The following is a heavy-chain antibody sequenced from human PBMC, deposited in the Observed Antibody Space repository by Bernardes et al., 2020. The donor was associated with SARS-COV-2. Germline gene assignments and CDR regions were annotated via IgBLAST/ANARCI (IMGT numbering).Heavy chain of an antibody. CDR2: ISAIRNT. CDR3: ATELQYDNIY. J-gene: IGHJ4*02. D-gene: IGHD3-22*01. Sequence: VGSLRLSCATSGFDFSNSDMAWVRQVPEKGLEWVSTISAIRNTHYSDPVKGRFTISRDDTNNALYLHMNSLRVEDTATYYCATELQYDNIYWGQGVLVTVSS. CDR1: GFDFSNSD. V-gene: IGHV3-23*01.